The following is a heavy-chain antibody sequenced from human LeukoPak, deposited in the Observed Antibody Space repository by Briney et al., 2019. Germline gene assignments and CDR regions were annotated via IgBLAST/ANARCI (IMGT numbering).Heavy chain of an antibody. CDR2: INHSGST. Sequence: SETLSLTCAVYGGSFSCYYWSWIRQPPGKGVEWIGEINHSGSTNYNPSLKSRVTISVDTSKNQFSLKLSSVTAADTAVYYCARVWGYGDYVPRKPRYYFDYWGQGTLVTVSS. CDR1: GGSFSCYY. J-gene: IGHJ4*02. V-gene: IGHV4-34*01. D-gene: IGHD4-17*01. CDR3: ARVWGYGDYVPRKPRYYFDY.